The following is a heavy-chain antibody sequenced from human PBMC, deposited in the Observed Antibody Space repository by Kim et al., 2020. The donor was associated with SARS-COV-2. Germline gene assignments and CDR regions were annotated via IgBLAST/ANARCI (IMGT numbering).Heavy chain of an antibody. J-gene: IGHJ3*02. Sequence: GGSLRLSCAASGFTFSSYGMHWVHQAPGKGLEWVAVISYDGSNKYYADSVKGRFTISRDNSKNTLYLQMNSLRAEDTAVYYCAKDSFDDIGSGSYYRPGAFDIWGQGTMVTVSS. CDR1: GFTFSSYG. CDR2: ISYDGSNK. D-gene: IGHD1-26*01. V-gene: IGHV3-30*18. CDR3: AKDSFDDIGSGSYYRPGAFDI.